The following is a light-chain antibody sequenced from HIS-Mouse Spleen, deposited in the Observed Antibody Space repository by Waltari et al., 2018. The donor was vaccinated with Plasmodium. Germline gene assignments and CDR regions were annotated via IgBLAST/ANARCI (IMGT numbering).Light chain of an antibody. CDR3: QQSYSTPWT. Sequence: DIQMTQSPSSLSASVGDRVTITCRASQSISSYLNWYQQKPGKAPKPLIYAASSLQSGVPSRFSGSGSGTDFTLTSSSLQPEDFATYYCQQSYSTPWTFGQGTKVEIK. CDR1: QSISSY. V-gene: IGKV1-39*01. J-gene: IGKJ1*01. CDR2: AAS.